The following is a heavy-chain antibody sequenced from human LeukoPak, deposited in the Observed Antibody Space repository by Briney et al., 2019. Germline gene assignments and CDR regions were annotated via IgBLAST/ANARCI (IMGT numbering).Heavy chain of an antibody. CDR1: GGSISSYY. V-gene: IGHV4-39*07. CDR3: ARESYYDSSGYSHDAFDI. Sequence: SETLSLTCTVSGGSISSYYWSWIRQPPGKGLEWIGSIYYSGNTYYKSSLKSRVTIAVDTSKNQFSLKLNSVTAADTAVYYCARESYYDSSGYSHDAFDIWGQGTMVTVSS. D-gene: IGHD3-22*01. CDR2: IYYSGNT. J-gene: IGHJ3*02.